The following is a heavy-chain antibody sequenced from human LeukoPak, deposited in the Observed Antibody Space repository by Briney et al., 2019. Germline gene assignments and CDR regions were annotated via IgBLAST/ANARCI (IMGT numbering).Heavy chain of an antibody. D-gene: IGHD3-10*01. V-gene: IGHV3-30*02. CDR3: ARGSPHRGDAFDI. CDR2: IQSDGSYK. CDR1: GFTFNSFA. Sequence: GGSLRLSCAASGFTFNSFAMHWVRQAPGKGLEHLAFIQSDGSYKYHAESVKGRFTISRDNSKNTLYLQMNSLRAEDTAVYYCARGSPHRGDAFDIWGQGTMVTVSS. J-gene: IGHJ3*02.